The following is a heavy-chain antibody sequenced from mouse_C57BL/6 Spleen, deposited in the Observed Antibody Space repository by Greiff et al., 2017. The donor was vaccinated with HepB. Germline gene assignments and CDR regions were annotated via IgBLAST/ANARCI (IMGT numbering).Heavy chain of an antibody. J-gene: IGHJ2*01. CDR2: IYPGDGDT. D-gene: IGHD2-5*01. CDR1: GYAFSSSW. V-gene: IGHV1-82*01. Sequence: QVQLQQSGPELVKPGASVKISCKASGYAFSSSWMNWVKQRPGKGLEWIGRIYPGDGDTNYNGKFKGKATLTADKSSSTAYMQLSSLTSEDSAVYFCAREGSNYRVFDYWGQGTTLTVSS. CDR3: AREGSNYRVFDY.